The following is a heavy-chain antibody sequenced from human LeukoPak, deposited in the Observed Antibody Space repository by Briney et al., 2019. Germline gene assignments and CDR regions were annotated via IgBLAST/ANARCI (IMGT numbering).Heavy chain of an antibody. J-gene: IGHJ5*02. CDR3: ARVKDGATGDWFDP. Sequence: SETLSLTCTVSGYSISSGYYWGWIRQPPGKGLEWIGSIYHSGSTYYNPSLKSRVTISVDTSKNQFSLKLSSVTAADTAVYYCARVKDGATGDWFDPWGQGTLVTVSS. CDR1: GYSISSGYY. D-gene: IGHD1-26*01. V-gene: IGHV4-38-2*02. CDR2: IYHSGST.